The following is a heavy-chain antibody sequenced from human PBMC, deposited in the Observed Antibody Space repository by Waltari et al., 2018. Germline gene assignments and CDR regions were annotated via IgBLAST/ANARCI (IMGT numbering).Heavy chain of an antibody. CDR3: VKGDWGDF. J-gene: IGHJ4*02. V-gene: IGHV3-23*01. Sequence: EVPLLASGGGLIQPWGSLRPPRAAPGSTFSTFAMNWVRQAPGGGLEWVSGIITSSDTYYADSVKGRFTISRDNSKNILYLQMNSLRADDTAVYYCVKGDWGDFWGQGTLVTVSS. CDR1: GSTFSTFA. CDR2: IITSSDT. D-gene: IGHD2-21*02.